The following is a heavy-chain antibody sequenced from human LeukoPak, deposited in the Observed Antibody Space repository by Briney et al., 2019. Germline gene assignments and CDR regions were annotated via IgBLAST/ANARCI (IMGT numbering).Heavy chain of an antibody. CDR1: GFTFSSYS. V-gene: IGHV3-21*01. CDR2: ISSSSSYI. D-gene: IGHD3-22*01. CDR3: AREQRGWYYYDSSGYYPLDY. Sequence: NPGGSLRLSCAASGFTFSSYSMNWVRQAPGKGLEWVSSISSSSSYIYYADSVKGRFTISRDNAKNSLYLQMNSLRAEDTAVYYCAREQRGWYYYDSSGYYPLDYWGQGTLVTVSS. J-gene: IGHJ4*02.